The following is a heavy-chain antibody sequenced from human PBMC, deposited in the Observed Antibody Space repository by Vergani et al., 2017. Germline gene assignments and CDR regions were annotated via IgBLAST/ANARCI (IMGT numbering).Heavy chain of an antibody. D-gene: IGHD1-1*01. CDR2: ISPGASTV. Sequence: LEESGGGSVKPGGSLRLSCAASGFKFSDHYMSWIRQAPGKGLEWVSHISPGASTVSYTDSVTGRFTVSRDNDNNSLTLDMTTLRVEEPAVYYCAKNPGISTTRHYCAMDVWGQGTTVTVSS. J-gene: IGHJ6*02. CDR3: AKNPGISTTRHYCAMDV. CDR1: GFKFSDHY. V-gene: IGHV3-11*04.